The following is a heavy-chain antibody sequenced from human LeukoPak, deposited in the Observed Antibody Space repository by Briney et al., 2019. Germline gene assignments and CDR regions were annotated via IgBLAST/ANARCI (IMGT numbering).Heavy chain of an antibody. CDR3: ARGGGYYDSSGYHDAFDI. Sequence: PRGSLRLSCAASGFTFDDYGMSWVRQAPGKGLEWVSGINWNGGSTGYADSVKGRFTISRDNAKNSLYLQMNSLRAEDTALYYCARGGGYYDSSGYHDAFDIWGQGTMVTVSS. D-gene: IGHD3-22*01. CDR1: GFTFDDYG. J-gene: IGHJ3*02. CDR2: INWNGGST. V-gene: IGHV3-20*04.